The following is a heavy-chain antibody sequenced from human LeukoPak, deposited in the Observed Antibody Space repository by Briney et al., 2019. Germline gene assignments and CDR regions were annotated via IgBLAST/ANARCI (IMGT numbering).Heavy chain of an antibody. V-gene: IGHV3-15*01. D-gene: IGHD3-3*01. J-gene: IGHJ4*02. CDR3: VTEGRFTLSFDY. CDR1: GFIFTNAW. CDR2: IKSKSDGGTT. Sequence: PGGSLRLSCAASGFIFTNAWMSWVRQAPGGGLEWVGRIKSKSDGGTTDYAAPVKGRFTISRDDSKKTLYLQMNSLTTEDTAVYYCVTEGRFTLSFDYWGQGTLVTVSS.